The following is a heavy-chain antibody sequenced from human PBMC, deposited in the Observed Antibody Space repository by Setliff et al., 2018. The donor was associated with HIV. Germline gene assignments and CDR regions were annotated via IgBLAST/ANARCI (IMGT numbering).Heavy chain of an antibody. V-gene: IGHV1-3*01. CDR3: ARPAYSSTWVDWYFDL. J-gene: IGHJ2*01. Sequence: GASVKVSCKAFGYTFSTNAIHWVRQAPGQRLEWMGYINAGDDNTRYSEKFQGRVAITRDTSANTAYMELSSLRSEDTAVYYCARPAYSSTWVDWYFDLWGRGTLVTVSS. D-gene: IGHD6-13*01. CDR1: GYTFSTNA. CDR2: INAGDDNT.